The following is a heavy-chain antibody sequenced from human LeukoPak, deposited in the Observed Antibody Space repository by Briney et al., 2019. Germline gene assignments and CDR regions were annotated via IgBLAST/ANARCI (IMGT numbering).Heavy chain of an antibody. CDR1: GGSISSGGYS. CDR3: ARHVWLQPFDY. V-gene: IGHV4-30-2*01. CDR2: IYHSGST. D-gene: IGHD3-9*01. Sequence: SQTLSLTCAVSGGSISSGGYSWSWIRQPPGKGLVWIGYIYHSGSTYYNPSLKSRVTISVDTSKNQFSLKLSSVTAADTAVYCCARHVWLQPFDYWGQGTLVTVSS. J-gene: IGHJ4*02.